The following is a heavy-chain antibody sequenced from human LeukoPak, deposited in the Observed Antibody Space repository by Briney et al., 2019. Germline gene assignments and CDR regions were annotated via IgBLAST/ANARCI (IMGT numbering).Heavy chain of an antibody. CDR2: ISGSGGST. J-gene: IGHJ4*02. D-gene: IGHD5-18*01. CDR1: AFSFSSYA. V-gene: IGHV3-23*01. CDR3: AKTISLDTAMAYFDY. Sequence: GRSLRLSCAASAFSFSSYAMSWVRQAPAKGLEWVSAISGSGGSTYYADSVKGRFTISRDNSKNTLYLQMNSLRAEDTAVYYCAKTISLDTAMAYFDYWGQGTLVTVSS.